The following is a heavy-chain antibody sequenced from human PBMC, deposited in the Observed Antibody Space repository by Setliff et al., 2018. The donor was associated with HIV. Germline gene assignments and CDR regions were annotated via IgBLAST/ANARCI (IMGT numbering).Heavy chain of an antibody. D-gene: IGHD3-3*01. V-gene: IGHV3-21*01. J-gene: IGHJ3*01. CDR3: ARGYDFWSGGDPLGDAFDV. CDR2: ITRTSDYI. CDR1: GFTFSTYT. Sequence: GGSLRLSCAASGFTFSTYTMNWVRQAPGKGLEWVSSITRTSDYIYYADSVKGRFTISRDNAKNSLYLRMTSLRAEDTAVYYCARGYDFWSGGDPLGDAFDVWGQGTMVTVS.